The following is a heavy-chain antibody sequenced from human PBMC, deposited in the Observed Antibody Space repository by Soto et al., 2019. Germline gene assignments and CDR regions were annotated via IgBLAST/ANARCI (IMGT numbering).Heavy chain of an antibody. CDR2: INHSGST. D-gene: IGHD3-9*01. CDR3: ARGQPRLRYAPH. J-gene: IGHJ4*02. Sequence: QVQLQQWGAGLLKPSETLSLTCAVYGGSFSGYYWSWIRQPPGKGLEWIGEINHSGSTNYNPSLKSRVTISVDTSKNQFSLKLSSVTATDTAVYYCARGQPRLRYAPHWGQGTLVTVSS. CDR1: GGSFSGYY. V-gene: IGHV4-34*01.